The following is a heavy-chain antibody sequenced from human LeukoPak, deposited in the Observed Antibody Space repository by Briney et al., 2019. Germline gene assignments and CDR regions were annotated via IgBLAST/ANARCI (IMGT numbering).Heavy chain of an antibody. CDR3: ARARGYGYSDY. CDR2: VYYSGTT. V-gene: IGHV4-39*07. J-gene: IGHJ4*02. D-gene: IGHD5-18*01. Sequence: PSETLSLTCTVSGDSISSNSYYWGWIRQSPGKGLEWIGSVYYSGTTYYNPPLKSRVTISVDTSKNQFSLKLNSVTAADTAVYYCARARGYGYSDYWGQGTLVTVSS. CDR1: GDSISSNSYY.